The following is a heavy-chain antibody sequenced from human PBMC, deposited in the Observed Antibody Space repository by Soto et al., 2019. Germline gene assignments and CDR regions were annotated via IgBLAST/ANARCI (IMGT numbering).Heavy chain of an antibody. D-gene: IGHD3-22*01. CDR2: IYDSGST. V-gene: IGHV4-28*03. CDR1: GYSIGISNW. J-gene: IGHJ4*02. CDR3: ARVNYDDIGYYLDH. Sequence: PPDTLSLTCALSGYSIGISNWWGLCRQSPGKGLEWIGYIYDSGSTYYNPSLKSRVTMSVDTSKNQFSLKLSSVTAVDTAVYYCARVNYDDIGYYLDHWGQGTQVTVSS.